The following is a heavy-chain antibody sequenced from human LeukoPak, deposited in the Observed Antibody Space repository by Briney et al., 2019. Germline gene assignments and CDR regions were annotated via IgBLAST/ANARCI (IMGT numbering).Heavy chain of an antibody. Sequence: RASVNVSCKVSGYSITELSTHWVRQAPGKGLEWMGGFDPGSGEIIYEQKFQDRVTMTEDTSTDTAYMELSSLRSEDTALYYSATGTHYDLLPFGGQGTLGTVSS. D-gene: IGHD3-9*01. CDR2: FDPGSGEI. V-gene: IGHV1-24*01. J-gene: IGHJ4*02. CDR1: GYSITELS. CDR3: ATGTHYDLLPF.